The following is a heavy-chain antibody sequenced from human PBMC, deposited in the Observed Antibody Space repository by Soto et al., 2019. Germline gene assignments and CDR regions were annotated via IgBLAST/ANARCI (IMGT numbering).Heavy chain of an antibody. V-gene: IGHV4-59*08. Sequence: SETLSLTCTVSGGSISSYSWSWIRQPPGKGLEWIGYIYYSGSTNYNPSLKSRVTISLDTSKNQFSLKLSSVTAADTAVYYCARHPSDYGDYALDYWGQGTLVTVSS. J-gene: IGHJ4*02. CDR2: IYYSGST. D-gene: IGHD4-17*01. CDR3: ARHPSDYGDYALDY. CDR1: GGSISSYS.